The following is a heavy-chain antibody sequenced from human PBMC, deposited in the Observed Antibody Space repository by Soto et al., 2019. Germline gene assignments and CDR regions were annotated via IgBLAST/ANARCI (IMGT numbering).Heavy chain of an antibody. D-gene: IGHD2-2*01. V-gene: IGHV1-69*06. CDR1: GGTFSSYA. J-gene: IGHJ6*01. Sequence: SGVQPSCKASGGTFSSYAISWVRQAPGQGLEWMGGIIPIFGTANYAQKFQGRVTITADKSTSTAYMELSSLRSEDTAVYYCEREPLMPVPSYYCVMDVWG. CDR3: EREPLMPVPSYYCVMDV. CDR2: IIPIFGTA.